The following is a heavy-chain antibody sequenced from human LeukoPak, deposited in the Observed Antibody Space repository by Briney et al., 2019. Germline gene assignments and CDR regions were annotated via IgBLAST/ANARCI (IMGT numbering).Heavy chain of an antibody. J-gene: IGHJ3*02. CDR2: IYHSGST. D-gene: IGHD2-21*01. CDR1: GYSISSGYY. Sequence: SETLSLTCAVSGYSISSGYYWGWIRQPPGKGLGWIGSIYHSGSTYYSPSLKSRVTISVDTSKNQFSLKLSSVTAADTAVYYCARGVFIWGQGTMVTVSS. CDR3: ARGVFI. V-gene: IGHV4-38-2*01.